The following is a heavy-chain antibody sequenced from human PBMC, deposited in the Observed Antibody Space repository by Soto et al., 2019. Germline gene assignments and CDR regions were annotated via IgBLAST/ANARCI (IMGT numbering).Heavy chain of an antibody. CDR1: GGSFSGYY. J-gene: IGHJ5*02. CDR3: ARATGRLLWFGELPFDP. Sequence: SETLSLTCAVYGGSFSGYYWSWIRQPPGKGLEWIGEINHSGSTNYNPSLKSRVTISVDTSKNQFSLKLSSVTAADTAVYYCARATGRLLWFGELPFDPWGQGTLVTVSS. D-gene: IGHD3-10*01. V-gene: IGHV4-34*01. CDR2: INHSGST.